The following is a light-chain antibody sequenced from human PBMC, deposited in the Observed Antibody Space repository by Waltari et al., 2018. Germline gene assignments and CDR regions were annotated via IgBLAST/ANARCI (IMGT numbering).Light chain of an antibody. J-gene: IGLJ2*01. CDR2: EDT. CDR1: ALPKKY. CDR3: YSTDSSGNHRV. Sequence: SYELTQPPSVSVSPGQTARITCSGDALPKKYAYWYQQKSGQAPVLVIYEDTKRLAGIPGRCSGSSSGTMGTLNINGAQVEDEADYYCYSTDSSGNHRVFGGGTKLTVL. V-gene: IGLV3-10*01.